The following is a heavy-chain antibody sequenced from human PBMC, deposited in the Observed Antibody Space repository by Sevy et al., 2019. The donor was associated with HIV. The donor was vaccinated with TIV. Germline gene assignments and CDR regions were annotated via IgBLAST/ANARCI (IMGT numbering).Heavy chain of an antibody. Sequence: GGSLRLSCAASGFDFNNHWMSWVRQAPEKGLEWVANIKHDGSERYNVDSLEGRFTISRDNGKNSRSMQINDLRAEDTAMYYCARLPTGLQSFNYLLSTYFESWGQGTLVTVSS. CDR3: ARLPTGLQSFNYLLSTYFES. V-gene: IGHV3-7*03. J-gene: IGHJ4*02. D-gene: IGHD3-9*01. CDR1: GFDFNNHW. CDR2: IKHDGSER.